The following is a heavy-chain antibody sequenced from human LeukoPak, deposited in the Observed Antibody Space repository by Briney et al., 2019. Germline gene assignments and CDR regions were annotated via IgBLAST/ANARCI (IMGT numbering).Heavy chain of an antibody. J-gene: IGHJ4*02. CDR2: ISGSGGST. V-gene: IGHV3-23*01. Sequence: GGSLRLSCAASGLTFSSYAMSWVRQAPGKGLEWVSAISGSGGSTYYADSVKGRFTISRDNSKNTLYLQMYSLRAEDTAVYYCAKDRPCSSTSCYDLDYWGQGTLVTVSS. CDR1: GLTFSSYA. CDR3: AKDRPCSSTSCYDLDY. D-gene: IGHD2-2*01.